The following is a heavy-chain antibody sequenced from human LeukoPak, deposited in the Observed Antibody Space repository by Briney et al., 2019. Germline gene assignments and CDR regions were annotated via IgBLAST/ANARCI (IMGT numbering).Heavy chain of an antibody. CDR3: ARTIVVVVAATRKYNWFDP. D-gene: IGHD2-15*01. Sequence: NPSETLSLTCTVSGGSISSYYWSWIRQPPGKGLEWIGYIYYSGSTNYNPSLKSRVTISVDTSKNQFSLKLSSVTAADTAVYYCARTIVVVVAATRKYNWFDPWGQGTLVTVSS. CDR2: IYYSGST. CDR1: GGSISSYY. V-gene: IGHV4-59*12. J-gene: IGHJ5*02.